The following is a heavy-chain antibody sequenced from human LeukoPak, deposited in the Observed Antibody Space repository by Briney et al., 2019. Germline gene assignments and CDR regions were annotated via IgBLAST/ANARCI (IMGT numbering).Heavy chain of an antibody. CDR1: GFTFSRYW. CDR3: AKSTAQDGYCSSTSCYPWFDP. CDR2: IKQDGSEK. J-gene: IGHJ5*02. Sequence: GGSLRLSCAASGFTFSRYWMTWVRQAPGKGVEWVANIKQDGSEKYYVDSVKGRFTISRDNSKNTLYLQMNSLRAEDTAIYYCAKSTAQDGYCSSTSCYPWFDPWGQGTLVTVSS. V-gene: IGHV3-7*03. D-gene: IGHD2-2*01.